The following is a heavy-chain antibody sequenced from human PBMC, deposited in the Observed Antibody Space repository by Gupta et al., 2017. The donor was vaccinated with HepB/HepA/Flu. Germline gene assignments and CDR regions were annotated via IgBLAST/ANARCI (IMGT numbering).Heavy chain of an antibody. CDR3: ARVRMVRGVIIQSIDY. D-gene: IGHD3-10*01. V-gene: IGHV4-59*01. Sequence: QVQLQESGPGLVKPSETLSLTCTVSGGSISSYYWSWIRQPPGKGLEWIGYIYYSGSTNYNPSLKSRVTISVDTSKNQFSLKLSSVTAADTAVYYCARVRMVRGVIIQSIDYWGQGTLVTVSS. J-gene: IGHJ4*02. CDR2: IYYSGST. CDR1: GGSISSYY.